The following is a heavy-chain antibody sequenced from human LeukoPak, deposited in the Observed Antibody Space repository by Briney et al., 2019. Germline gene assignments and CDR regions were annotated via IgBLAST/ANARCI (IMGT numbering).Heavy chain of an antibody. D-gene: IGHD3-9*01. J-gene: IGHJ4*02. Sequence: SETLSLTCTVSGGSISSGSYYWSWIRQPAGKGLEWIGRIYTSGSTNYNPSLKSRVTISVDTSKNQFSLKLSSVTAADTAVYYCASSNYDILTGYYYFDYWGQGTLVTVSS. CDR2: IYTSGST. CDR3: ASSNYDILTGYYYFDY. V-gene: IGHV4-61*02. CDR1: GGSISSGSYY.